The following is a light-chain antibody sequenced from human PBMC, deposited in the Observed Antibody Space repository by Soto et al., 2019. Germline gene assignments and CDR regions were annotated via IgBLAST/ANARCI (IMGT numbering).Light chain of an antibody. CDR3: CSYAGSTTWV. CDR2: EDS. Sequence: QSALTQPASVSGSPGQSITISCTGTSSDVGSYNLVSWYQQHPGKAPKLMIYEDSKRPSGVSNRFSGSKSGNTASLTISGLQAEDEADYYCCSYAGSTTWVFGGVTKLTVL. CDR1: SSDVGSYNL. V-gene: IGLV2-23*01. J-gene: IGLJ3*02.